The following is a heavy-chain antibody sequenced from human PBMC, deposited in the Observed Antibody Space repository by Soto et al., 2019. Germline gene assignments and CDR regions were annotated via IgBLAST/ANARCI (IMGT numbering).Heavy chain of an antibody. Sequence: QVQLVQSGAEVKKPGSSVKVSCKASGGTFSSYTISWVRQAPGQGLEWMGRIIPILGIANYAQKFQGRVTITADKSTSTAYMELSSLRSEDTAVYYCARVFPRYDSSSYWYFQHWGQGTLVTVSS. V-gene: IGHV1-69*02. D-gene: IGHD3-22*01. J-gene: IGHJ1*01. CDR1: GGTFSSYT. CDR3: ARVFPRYDSSSYWYFQH. CDR2: IIPILGIA.